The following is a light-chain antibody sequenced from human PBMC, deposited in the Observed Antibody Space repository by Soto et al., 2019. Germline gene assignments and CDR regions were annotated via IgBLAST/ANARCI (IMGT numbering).Light chain of an antibody. J-gene: IGKJ5*01. V-gene: IGKV1-33*01. Sequence: VQVTQSPSSLSSSLGYRVTITCQSSQDISNYLNWYQQKPGKAPKLLIYDASNLETGVPSRFSGSGSGTDFTFTISSLQPEDIATYYCQQYDNLSTFGQGTRLEIK. CDR1: QDISNY. CDR2: DAS. CDR3: QQYDNLST.